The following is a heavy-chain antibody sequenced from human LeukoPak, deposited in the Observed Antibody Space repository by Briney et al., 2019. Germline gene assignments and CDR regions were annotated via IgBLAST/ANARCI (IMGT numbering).Heavy chain of an antibody. CDR3: APRRFGELTY. D-gene: IGHD3-10*01. Sequence: GGSLRLSCVGSGVIVRSNYMTWVRQAPGKGLEWVSILYHGGSTYYADSVKGRFSISRDTSKNTLYLQMNSLRVADTAVYYCAPRRFGELTYWGQGTLVTVSS. V-gene: IGHV3-66*01. CDR2: LYHGGST. CDR1: GVIVRSNY. J-gene: IGHJ4*02.